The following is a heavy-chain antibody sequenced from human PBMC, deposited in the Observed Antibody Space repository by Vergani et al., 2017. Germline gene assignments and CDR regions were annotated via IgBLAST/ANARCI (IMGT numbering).Heavy chain of an antibody. CDR3: AKDIIRGSYGDYDDAFDY. CDR2: ISWNSGSI. Sequence: EVQLVESGGGLVQPGRSLRLSCAASGFTFDDYAMHWVRQAPGKGLEWVSGISWNSGSIGYADSVKGRFTISRDNAKNSLYLQMNSLRAEDTALYYCAKDIIRGSYGDYDDAFDYWGQGTLVTVSS. V-gene: IGHV3-9*01. J-gene: IGHJ4*02. CDR1: GFTFDDYA. D-gene: IGHD4-17*01.